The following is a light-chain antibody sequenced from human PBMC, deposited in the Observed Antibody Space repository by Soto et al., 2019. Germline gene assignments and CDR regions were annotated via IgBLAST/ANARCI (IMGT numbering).Light chain of an antibody. V-gene: IGKV1-39*01. Sequence: DIQMTQSPSSLSPSVGDRVTITCLASQSIRSYLNWYQQKPGKAPKLLIYAASSLQSGVPTRFSGSGSGTDFTLTISSLQPEDFAIYYCQQTYTTPEITFGQGTRLEIK. CDR1: QSIRSY. CDR2: AAS. CDR3: QQTYTTPEIT. J-gene: IGKJ5*01.